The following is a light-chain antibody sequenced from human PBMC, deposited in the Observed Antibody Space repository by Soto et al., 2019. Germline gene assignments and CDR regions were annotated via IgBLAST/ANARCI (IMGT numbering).Light chain of an antibody. CDR2: GAS. V-gene: IGKV3-20*01. J-gene: IGKJ4*01. CDR3: HHYGSTLLP. Sequence: IVLTQSPGTLSLSPGERATLSCKSSQRVSRSNIGWYQQKPGQAPSLLIYGASKSTTGVPDRFSGSGSDTEFTLIISRLEPEDFAVYYCHHYGSTLLPFGGGTKVEIK. CDR1: QRVSRSN.